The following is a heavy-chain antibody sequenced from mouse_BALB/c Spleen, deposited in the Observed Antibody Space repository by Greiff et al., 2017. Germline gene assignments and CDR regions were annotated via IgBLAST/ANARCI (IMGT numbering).Heavy chain of an antibody. CDR3: ARDARGYYGFAY. Sequence: EVNVVESGGGLVQPGGSLRLSCATSGFTFSDFYMEWVRQPPGKRLEWIAASRNKANDYTTEYSASVKGRFIVSRDTSQSILYLQMNALRAEDTAIYYCARDARGYYGFAYWGQGTLVTVSA. J-gene: IGHJ3*01. D-gene: IGHD2-3*01. V-gene: IGHV7-1*02. CDR1: GFTFSDFY. CDR2: SRNKANDYTT.